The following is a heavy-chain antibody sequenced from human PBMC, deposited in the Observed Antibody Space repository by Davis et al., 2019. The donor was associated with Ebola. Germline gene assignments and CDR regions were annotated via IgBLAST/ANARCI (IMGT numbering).Heavy chain of an antibody. CDR3: ASLRRTITGMDDAFDI. CDR1: GNSFSNLW. J-gene: IGHJ3*02. D-gene: IGHD1-20*01. CDR2: IYTGDSDT. Sequence: KVSCKGSGNSFSNLWIAWVRQMPGKGLEWMGIIYTGDSDTRYSPSFRGQVTISADNSITTAYLQWSALKASDTAMYYCASLRRTITGMDDAFDIWGQGTMVTVSS. V-gene: IGHV5-51*01.